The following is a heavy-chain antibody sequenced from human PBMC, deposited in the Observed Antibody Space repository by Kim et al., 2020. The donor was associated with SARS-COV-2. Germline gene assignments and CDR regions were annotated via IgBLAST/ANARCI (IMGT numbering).Heavy chain of an antibody. CDR1: GFSFGDYA. V-gene: IGHV3-9*01. CDR2: INWNSGNI. CDR3: AKDIYRQVRGAYDV. J-gene: IGHJ3*01. D-gene: IGHD3-10*01. Sequence: GGSLRLSCAASGFSFGDYAMHWVRQAPGKGLEWVSGINWNSGNIGYADSVKGRFTVSRDNAKNSLYLQMNSLRAEDTALYYCAKDIYRQVRGAYDVWGQGTMVTVSS.